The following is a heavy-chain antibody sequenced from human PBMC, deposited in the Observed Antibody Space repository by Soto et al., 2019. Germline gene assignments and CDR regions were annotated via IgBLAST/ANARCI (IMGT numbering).Heavy chain of an antibody. CDR2: IKSKIDGGTT. J-gene: IGHJ4*02. CDR1: GFTFSNAW. CDR3: TRQDSSTWYSAY. V-gene: IGHV3-15*07. Sequence: GGSLRLSCVGSGFTFSNAWINWVRQAPGKGLEWVGRIKSKIDGGTTDFAAPVKGRFAISRDDSKRIAYLQMNSLKADDTAVYYCTRQDSSTWYSAYWGRGTLVTSPQ. D-gene: IGHD6-13*01.